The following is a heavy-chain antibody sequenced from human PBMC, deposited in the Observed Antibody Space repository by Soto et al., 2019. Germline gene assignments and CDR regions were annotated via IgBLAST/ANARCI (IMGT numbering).Heavy chain of an antibody. D-gene: IGHD2-8*01. Sequence: GGSLRLSCAASGFTFSNAWMNWVRQAPGKGLEWVGRIKSKTDGGTTDYAAPVKGRFTISRDDSKNTLYLQMNSLKTEDTAVYYCTTRGTRCTNGVCLPTPYYYYYGMDVWGQGTTVTVSS. CDR2: IKSKTDGGTT. CDR3: TTRGTRCTNGVCLPTPYYYYYGMDV. CDR1: GFTFSNAW. V-gene: IGHV3-15*07. J-gene: IGHJ6*02.